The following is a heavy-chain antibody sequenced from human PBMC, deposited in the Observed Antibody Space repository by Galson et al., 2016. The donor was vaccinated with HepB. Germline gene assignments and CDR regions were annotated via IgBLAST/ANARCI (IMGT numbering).Heavy chain of an antibody. V-gene: IGHV4-39*01. CDR1: GGSIDSSTYY. CDR3: AGEVVITSYFEN. CDR2: VYYSGST. Sequence: SETLSLTCTVSGGSIDSSTYYWGWLRQPPGKGLEWIGSVYYSGSTYYNRSLKSRVTISVDTSKNQFSLRLTSVTAADTALYYCAGEVVITSYFENWGPGTLVTVSS. J-gene: IGHJ4*02. D-gene: IGHD3-22*01.